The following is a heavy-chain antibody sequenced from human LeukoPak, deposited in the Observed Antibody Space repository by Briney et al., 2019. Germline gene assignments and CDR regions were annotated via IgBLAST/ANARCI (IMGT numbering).Heavy chain of an antibody. D-gene: IGHD6-13*01. CDR3: ARIAAAGIRSDAFDI. V-gene: IGHV1-2*02. Sequence: ASVKVSCKASGYTFTGCYMHWVRQAPGQGLEWMGWINPNSGGTNYAQKFQGRVTMTRDTSISTAYMELSRLRSDDTAVYYCARIAAAGIRSDAFDIWGQGTMVTVSS. J-gene: IGHJ3*02. CDR1: GYTFTGCY. CDR2: INPNSGGT.